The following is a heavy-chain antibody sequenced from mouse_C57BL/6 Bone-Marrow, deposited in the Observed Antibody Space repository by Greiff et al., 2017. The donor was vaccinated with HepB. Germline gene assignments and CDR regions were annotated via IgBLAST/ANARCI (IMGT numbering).Heavy chain of an antibody. Sequence: QVQLQQPGAELVRPGTSVKLSCKASGYTFTSYWMHWVKQRPGQGLEWIGVIDPSDSYTNYNQKFKGKATLTVDTSSSTAYMQLSSLTSEDSAVYYCARRGDGYYWGQGTLVTVSA. CDR2: IDPSDSYT. CDR3: ARRGDGYY. V-gene: IGHV1-59*01. D-gene: IGHD2-3*01. J-gene: IGHJ3*01. CDR1: GYTFTSYW.